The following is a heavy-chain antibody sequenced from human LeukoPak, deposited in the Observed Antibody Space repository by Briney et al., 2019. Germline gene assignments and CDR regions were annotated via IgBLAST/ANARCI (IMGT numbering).Heavy chain of an antibody. J-gene: IGHJ5*02. CDR2: PYNSEYT. CDR3: ARRAIYSGGYSCWSDA. CDR1: GGSISGYY. Sequence: PSETLSLTCTVSGGSISGYYWSWIRQPPGEGLEWIAYPYNSEYTNYNPSLKSRASITVDTSKNLCSLRLTSVSASDTAVYYSARRAIYSGGYSCWSDAGGLGTLVTVS. D-gene: IGHD1-26*01. V-gene: IGHV4-59*08.